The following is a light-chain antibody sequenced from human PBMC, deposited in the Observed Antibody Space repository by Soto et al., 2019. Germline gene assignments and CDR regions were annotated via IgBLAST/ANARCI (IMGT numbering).Light chain of an antibody. J-gene: IGKJ4*01. Sequence: EIVLTQSPGTLSLSPGERATLSCRASQSVSSSYLAWYQQKPGQAPRLLIYGASGRATGIPDRFSGSGSGTDFTLTISRLEPEEFAVYYCQQYGSSSLTFGGGTKVEIK. CDR3: QQYGSSSLT. CDR1: QSVSSSY. CDR2: GAS. V-gene: IGKV3-20*01.